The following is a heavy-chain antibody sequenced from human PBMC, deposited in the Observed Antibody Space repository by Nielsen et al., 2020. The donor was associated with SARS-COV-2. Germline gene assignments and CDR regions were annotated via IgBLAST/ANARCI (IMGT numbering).Heavy chain of an antibody. D-gene: IGHD6-19*01. CDR2: FDPEDGET. CDR1: GYTLTELS. CDR3: ATSAVAGTPNWFDP. J-gene: IGHJ5*02. V-gene: IGHV1-24*01. Sequence: ASVKVSCKVSGYTLTELSMHWVRQAPGKGLEWMGGFDPEDGETIYAQKFQGRVTMTEDTSTDTAYMELSSLRSEGTAVYYCATSAVAGTPNWFDPWGQGTLVTVSS.